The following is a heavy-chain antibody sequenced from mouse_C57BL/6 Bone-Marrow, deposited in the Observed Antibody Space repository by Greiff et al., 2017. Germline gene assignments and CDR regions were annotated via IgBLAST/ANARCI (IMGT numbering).Heavy chain of an antibody. CDR3: ARCSYYYIDY. D-gene: IGHD2-12*01. Sequence: QVQLKQSGAELVKPGTSVKMSCKASGYTFTNYWIDWVKQRPGHGLEWIGDIYPGGGYTNYNEKFKGKATLTADKSSSTAYMQLSSLTSEDSAVYYCARCSYYYIDYWGQGTSLTVSS. CDR1: GYTFTNYW. J-gene: IGHJ2*02. CDR2: IYPGGGYT. V-gene: IGHV1-63*01.